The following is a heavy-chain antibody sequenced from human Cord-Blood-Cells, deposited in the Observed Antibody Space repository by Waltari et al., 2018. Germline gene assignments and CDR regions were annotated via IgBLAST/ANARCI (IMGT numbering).Heavy chain of an antibody. CDR2: INQRGST. CDR3: ASMVGGSYSDY. D-gene: IGHD1-26*01. J-gene: IGHJ4*02. CDR1: GGSFSGYY. V-gene: IGHV4-34*01. Sequence: QVQLQQWGAGLLKPSETLSLTCAVYGGSFSGYYWSWIRQPPGKGLEWIGEINQRGSTNYNPSLKSRVTISVDTSKNQFSLKLSSVAAADTAVYYCASMVGGSYSDYWGQGTLVTVSS.